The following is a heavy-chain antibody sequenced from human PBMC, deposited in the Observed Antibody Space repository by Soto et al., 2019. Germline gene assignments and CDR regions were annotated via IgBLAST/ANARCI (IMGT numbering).Heavy chain of an antibody. J-gene: IGHJ6*02. CDR1: GFSLSDADVG. Sequence: QVTLKESGPVLVKPTETRTLTCTVSGFSLSDADVGVAWIRQPPGKALEGLAHILSNDEEVFSSSLRTSLTISKDTSRSQVVLTMSNMEPVDTATYYCARIRGYCSGGSCYFYSFAMDVWGQGTTVTVS. D-gene: IGHD2-15*01. CDR2: ILSNDEE. V-gene: IGHV2-26*01. CDR3: ARIRGYCSGGSCYFYSFAMDV.